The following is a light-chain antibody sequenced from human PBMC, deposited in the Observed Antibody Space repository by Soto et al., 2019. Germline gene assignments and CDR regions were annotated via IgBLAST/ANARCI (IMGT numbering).Light chain of an antibody. Sequence: DIQMTQSPSSLSASVGDRVTITCRASQSISNSLNWYQQKPGKAPKLLMYAASSLQSGVPSRFSGSGSGTEFTLTISSLQPEDFATYYCQQSYSTPRLTFGGGTKVDIK. CDR3: QQSYSTPRLT. V-gene: IGKV1-39*01. J-gene: IGKJ4*01. CDR2: AAS. CDR1: QSISNS.